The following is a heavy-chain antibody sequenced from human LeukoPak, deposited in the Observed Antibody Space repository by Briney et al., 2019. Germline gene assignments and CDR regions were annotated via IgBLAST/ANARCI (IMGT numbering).Heavy chain of an antibody. J-gene: IGHJ5*02. D-gene: IGHD6-19*01. CDR3: ARERLDGNWFDP. CDR1: GLTFRVSA. V-gene: IGHV3-64*02. CDR2: ISSNGGAT. Sequence: QPGGSLRLSCAASGLTFRVSAMHWVRQAPGKGLEYVAAISSNGGATYYADSVKGRFTISRDNSKNTLYLQMGSLRAEDMAVYYCARERLDGNWFDPWGQGTLVTVSS.